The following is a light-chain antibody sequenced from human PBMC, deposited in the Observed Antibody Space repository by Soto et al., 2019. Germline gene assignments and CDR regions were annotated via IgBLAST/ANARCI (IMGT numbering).Light chain of an antibody. J-gene: IGLJ1*01. V-gene: IGLV2-14*01. CDR3: TSYTGNTYL. CDR1: SSDIGAYNY. CDR2: EVS. Sequence: QSALTQPASVSGSPGQSITISCTGASSDIGAYNYVCWYQQHPGKAPKLIIYEVSNRPSGVSSRFSGSKSGNTASLTISWLQTEDEADYYCTSYTGNTYLFGTGTKLTVL.